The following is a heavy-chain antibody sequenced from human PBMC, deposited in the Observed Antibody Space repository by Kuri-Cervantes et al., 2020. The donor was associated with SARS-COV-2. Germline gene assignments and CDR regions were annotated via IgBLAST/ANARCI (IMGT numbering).Heavy chain of an antibody. D-gene: IGHD3-3*01. V-gene: IGHV3-23*01. Sequence: GESLKISCAASGFTFSSYAMNWVRQAPGKGLEWVSTITDNGDRSYHAGPVKGRFVISRDNSKNTLYLQMNSLRAEDTAVYYCAKDPFYDFWSGRYYDCWGQGTLVTVSS. CDR1: GFTFSSYA. CDR2: ITDNGDRS. CDR3: AKDPFYDFWSGRYYDC. J-gene: IGHJ4*02.